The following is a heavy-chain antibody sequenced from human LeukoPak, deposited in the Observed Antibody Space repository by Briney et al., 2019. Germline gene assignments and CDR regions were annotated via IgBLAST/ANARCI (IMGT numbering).Heavy chain of an antibody. CDR3: ARSVGYCSGGSCYAGIFDY. V-gene: IGHV4-59*01. Sequence: PSETLSLTCTVSGDSISSYYWSWIRQPPGKGLEWIGYIYYSGSTNYNPSLKSRVTISVDTSKNQFSLKLSSVTAADTAVYYCARSVGYCSGGSCYAGIFDYWGQGTLVTVSS. CDR2: IYYSGST. CDR1: GDSISSYY. D-gene: IGHD2-15*01. J-gene: IGHJ4*02.